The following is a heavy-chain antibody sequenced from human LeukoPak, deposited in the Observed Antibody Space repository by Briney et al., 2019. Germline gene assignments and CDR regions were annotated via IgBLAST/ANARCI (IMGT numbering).Heavy chain of an antibody. CDR1: GYSFTSYW. Sequence: GESLQISSQGSGYSFTSYWIGWVRPMPGKGLEWMGIIYPGDSDTRYSPSFQGQVTISADKSISTAYLQWSSLKASDTAMYYCARRVGYCSSTSCYWYFDYWGQGTLVTVSS. CDR2: IYPGDSDT. V-gene: IGHV5-51*01. CDR3: ARRVGYCSSTSCYWYFDY. D-gene: IGHD2-2*01. J-gene: IGHJ4*02.